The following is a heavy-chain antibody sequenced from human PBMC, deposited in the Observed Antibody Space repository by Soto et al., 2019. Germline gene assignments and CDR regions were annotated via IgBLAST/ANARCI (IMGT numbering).Heavy chain of an antibody. J-gene: IGHJ6*02. Sequence: SVKVSCKASGGTFSIYASSWVRQAPGQGLEWMGGIIPIFGTANYAQKFQGRVTITADESTSTAYMELSSLRSEDTAVYYCAREAGEHYYYYGMDVWGQGTTVTVS. CDR1: GGTFSIYA. CDR3: AREAGEHYYYYGMDV. V-gene: IGHV1-69*13. D-gene: IGHD7-27*01. CDR2: IIPIFGTA.